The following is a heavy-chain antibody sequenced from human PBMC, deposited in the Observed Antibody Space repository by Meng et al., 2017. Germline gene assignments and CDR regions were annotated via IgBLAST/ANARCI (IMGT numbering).Heavy chain of an antibody. V-gene: IGHV3-30*01. CDR2: ISYNGSNK. CDR3: ARVQQWLAYDY. D-gene: IGHD6-19*01. CDR1: GFNFSSYA. J-gene: IGHJ4*02. Sequence: VGSGGGVAPPGRSLRLTCAASGFNFSSYAMHWVRQAPGKGLEWVAIISYNGSNKYYADSVKGRFTISRDNSKNTLYLQMNSLRAEDTAVYYCARVQQWLAYDYWGQGTLVTVSS.